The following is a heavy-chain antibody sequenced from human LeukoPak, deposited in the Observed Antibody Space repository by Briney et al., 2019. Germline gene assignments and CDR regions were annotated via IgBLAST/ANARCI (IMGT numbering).Heavy chain of an antibody. D-gene: IGHD2-2*01. J-gene: IGHJ4*02. V-gene: IGHV5-51*01. CDR3: ARRDCSNTSCYGYYFDY. CDR2: ICPGDSDV. Sequence: GESLKISCQGSGYTFTDYWIGWVRQMPGKGLEWMGIICPGDSDVRYGPSFQGQVTISADKSINTAYLQWGSLKASDTAMYYCARRDCSNTSCYGYYFDYWGQGTLVTVSS. CDR1: GYTFTDYW.